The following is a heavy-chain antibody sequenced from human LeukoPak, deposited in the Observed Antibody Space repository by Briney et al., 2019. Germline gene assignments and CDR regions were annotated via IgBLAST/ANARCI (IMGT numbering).Heavy chain of an antibody. J-gene: IGHJ4*02. D-gene: IGHD4-17*01. CDR3: ARNPVTTKYFDY. V-gene: IGHV1-2*02. Sequence: ASVKVSCKASGYTFTASYMQWVRQAPGQGLEWMGWINPNSGGTKYAQKFQGRVTMTRDTSTSTVYMELSSLRSEDTAVYYCARNPVTTKYFDYWGQGTLVTVSS. CDR1: GYTFTASY. CDR2: INPNSGGT.